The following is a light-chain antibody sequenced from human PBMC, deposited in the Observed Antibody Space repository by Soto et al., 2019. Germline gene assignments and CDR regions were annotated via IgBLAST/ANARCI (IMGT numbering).Light chain of an antibody. Sequence: QSVLTQPPSVSAAPGQKVTISCSGSSSNIVSWYQQLPGTAPKLLIYDNNKRPSGIPDRFSGSKSGTSATLGITGLQTGDEADYYCGMWDSSLSVVVFGGETKVTVL. CDR3: GMWDSSLSVVV. J-gene: IGLJ2*01. CDR2: DNN. V-gene: IGLV1-51*01. CDR1: SSNI.